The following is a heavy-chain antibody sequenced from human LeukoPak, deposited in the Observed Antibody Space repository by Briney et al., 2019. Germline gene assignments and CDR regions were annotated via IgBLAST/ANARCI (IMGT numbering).Heavy chain of an antibody. CDR2: ISSSGSTI. D-gene: IGHD3-10*01. V-gene: IGHV3-48*04. J-gene: IGHJ4*02. CDR3: ARDRALWSGGYFDY. Sequence: PGGSLRLSCAASGFTFSGYSMNWVRQAPGKGLEWVSYISSSGSTIYYADSVKGRFTISRDNAKNSLYLQMNSLRAEDTAVYYCARDRALWSGGYFDYWGQGTLVTVSS. CDR1: GFTFSGYS.